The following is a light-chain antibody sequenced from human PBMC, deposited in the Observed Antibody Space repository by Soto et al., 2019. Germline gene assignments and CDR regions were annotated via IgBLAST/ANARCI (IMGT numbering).Light chain of an antibody. J-gene: IGKJ1*01. CDR1: QSVSSN. Sequence: EIVMTHSPATLSVSPVERATLSCRASQSVSSNFTWYQQKPGQAPRLLIYGASTRATGIPARFSGSGSGTEFTLTISSLQSEDFAVYYCQQYNNWPPWTFGQGTKVEIK. CDR3: QQYNNWPPWT. V-gene: IGKV3-15*01. CDR2: GAS.